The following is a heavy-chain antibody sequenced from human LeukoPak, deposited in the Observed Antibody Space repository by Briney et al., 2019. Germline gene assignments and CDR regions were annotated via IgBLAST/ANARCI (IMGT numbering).Heavy chain of an antibody. V-gene: IGHV1-18*01. D-gene: IGHD2-2*02. J-gene: IGHJ6*03. CDR1: GYTFTSYG. CDR2: ISAYNGNT. CDR3: ARSRVRSCSSTSCYTAYYMDV. Sequence: ASVKVSCKASGYTFTSYGISWVRQAPGQGLEWMGWISAYNGNTNYAQKLQGRVTMTTDTSTSTAYMELRSLRSDDTAVYYCARSRVRSCSSTSCYTAYYMDVWGKGTTVTVSS.